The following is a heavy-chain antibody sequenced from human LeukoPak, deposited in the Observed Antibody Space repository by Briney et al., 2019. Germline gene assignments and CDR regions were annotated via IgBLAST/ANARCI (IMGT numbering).Heavy chain of an antibody. V-gene: IGHV4-39*01. D-gene: IGHD3-10*01. Sequence: PSETLSLTCTVSGGSISSSSYYWGWIRQPPGKGLEWIGSIYYSGSTYYNPSLKSRVTISVDTSKNQFSLKLSSVTAADTAVYYCASQMGQRVRGVIISYYYYKDVWGKGTTVTISS. CDR3: ASQMGQRVRGVIISYYYYKDV. CDR2: IYYSGST. J-gene: IGHJ6*03. CDR1: GGSISSSSYY.